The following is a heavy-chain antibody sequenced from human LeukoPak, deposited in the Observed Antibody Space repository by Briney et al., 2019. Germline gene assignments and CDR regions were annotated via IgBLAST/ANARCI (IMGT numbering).Heavy chain of an antibody. CDR3: ARDMGRQATMARGPVDY. CDR1: GYTFAAYF. CDR2: INPNGGDT. V-gene: IGHV1-2*06. Sequence: ASVKVSCKASGYTFAAYFIHWVRQAPGQGLEWMGRINPNGGDTNYAQKFQGRVTMTRDTSTSTVYMELSSLRSEDTAVYYCARDMGRQATMARGPVDYWGQGTLVTVSS. D-gene: IGHD3-10*01. J-gene: IGHJ4*02.